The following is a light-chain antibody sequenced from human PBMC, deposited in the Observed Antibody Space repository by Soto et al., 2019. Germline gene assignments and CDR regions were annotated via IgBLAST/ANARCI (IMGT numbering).Light chain of an antibody. CDR3: QQYNNWLT. CDR1: QSVRTSY. V-gene: IGKV3D-20*02. CDR2: ATS. Sequence: EIVLTQSPATLSLSPGERATLSCRASQSVRTSYLAWYQQKPGQAPRLLIYATSSRATGIPDRFSGSGSGTDFTLTISRLEPEDFAVYYCQQYNNWLTFGGGTKVDIK. J-gene: IGKJ4*01.